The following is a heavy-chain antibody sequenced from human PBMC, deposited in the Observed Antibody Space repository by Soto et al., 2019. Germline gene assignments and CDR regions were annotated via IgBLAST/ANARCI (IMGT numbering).Heavy chain of an antibody. CDR3: ARDIVVVPAATRFDP. D-gene: IGHD2-2*01. J-gene: IGHJ5*02. Sequence: GASVKVSCKASGYTFTSYGISWVRQAPGQGLEWMGWISAYNGNTNYAQKLQGRVTMTTDTSTSTAYMELRSLRSDDTAVYYCARDIVVVPAATRFDPWGQGTLVTVSS. V-gene: IGHV1-18*01. CDR1: GYTFTSYG. CDR2: ISAYNGNT.